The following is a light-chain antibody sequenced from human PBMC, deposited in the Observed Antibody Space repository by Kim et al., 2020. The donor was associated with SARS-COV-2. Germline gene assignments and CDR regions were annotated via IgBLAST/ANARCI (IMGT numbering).Light chain of an antibody. CDR1: SLRRYF. V-gene: IGLV3-19*01. CDR3: SSRDSSGDHWV. Sequence: SSELTQGPAVSVALGQTVRVTCQGDSLRRYFANWYQQKPGQAPVLVLFGKNIRPSGIPDRFSGSSSGNTASLTITGPQAEDDADYYCSSRDSSGDHWVFGGGTQLTVL. CDR2: GKN. J-gene: IGLJ3*02.